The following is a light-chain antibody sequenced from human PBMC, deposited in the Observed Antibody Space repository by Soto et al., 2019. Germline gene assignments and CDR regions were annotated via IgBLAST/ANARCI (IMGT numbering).Light chain of an antibody. J-gene: IGKJ5*01. V-gene: IGKV3D-11*01. CDR1: QGVGSY. CDR3: QQPEV. Sequence: EIVLRQSPATLSLSPGERATLSCRASQGVGSYLGWYQQKPGQAPRLLIYGASNRATGIPTRFSGSGSGTDFTLTISSLEPEDFAVYYCQQPEVFGPGTRLEIK. CDR2: GAS.